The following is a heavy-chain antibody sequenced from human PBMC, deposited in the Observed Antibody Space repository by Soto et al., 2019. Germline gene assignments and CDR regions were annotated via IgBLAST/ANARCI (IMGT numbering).Heavy chain of an antibody. D-gene: IGHD2-15*01. CDR2: IYPGNSNT. J-gene: IGHJ3*02. Sequence: GWLRQMTGKGLEWVGIIYPGNSNTMYSPSFQGQVTISADTALSTTYLQWDTLKPSDTAIYFCASVPHCNGGNCSRSGFDMWGNGSIVTVTS. CDR3: ASVPHCNGGNCSRSGFDM. V-gene: IGHV5-51*01.